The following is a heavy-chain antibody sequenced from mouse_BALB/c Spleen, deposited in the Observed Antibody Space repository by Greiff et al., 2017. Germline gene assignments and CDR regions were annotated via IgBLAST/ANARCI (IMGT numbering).Heavy chain of an antibody. CDR1: GYAFSSSW. J-gene: IGHJ3*01. Sequence: LEESGPELVKPGASVKISCKASGYAFSSSWMNWVKQRPGQGLEWIGRIYPGDGDTNYNGKFKGKATLTADKSSSTAYMQLSSLTSVDSAVYFCARESTMITTSWFAYWGQGTLVTVSA. D-gene: IGHD2-4*01. CDR3: ARESTMITTSWFAY. V-gene: IGHV1-82*01. CDR2: IYPGDGDT.